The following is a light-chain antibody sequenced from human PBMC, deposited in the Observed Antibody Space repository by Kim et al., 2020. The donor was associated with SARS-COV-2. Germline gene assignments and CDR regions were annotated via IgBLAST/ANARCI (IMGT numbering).Light chain of an antibody. CDR1: KLGNKY. V-gene: IGLV3-1*01. J-gene: IGLJ3*02. Sequence: SVSPGQTASIPCSGDKLGNKYACWYQQKPGQSPVLVIYQDRLRPSGIPERFSGSNSGNTATLTISGTQAMDEADYYRQAWDSSTVVFGGGTQLTVL. CDR2: QDR. CDR3: QAWDSSTVV.